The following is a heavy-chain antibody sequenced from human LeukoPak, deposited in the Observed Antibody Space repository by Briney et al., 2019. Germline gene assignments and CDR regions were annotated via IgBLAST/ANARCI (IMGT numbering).Heavy chain of an antibody. CDR3: ARDRGVTMVRGEGGMDV. CDR1: GFTVSNNY. V-gene: IGHV3-66*01. Sequence: PGGSLRLSCVASGFTVSNNYMSWVRQAPGKGLEWVSIIYSGGATYYADSVKGRFTISRDNSKNTLYLQMNSLRVEDTAVYFCARDRGVTMVRGEGGMDVWGQGTTVTVSS. J-gene: IGHJ6*02. D-gene: IGHD3-10*01. CDR2: IYSGGAT.